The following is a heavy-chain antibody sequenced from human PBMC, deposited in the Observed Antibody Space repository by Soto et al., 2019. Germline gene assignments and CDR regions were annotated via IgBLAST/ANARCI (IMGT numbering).Heavy chain of an antibody. CDR3: ARVGIWNPAPPLDY. CDR2: IIPIFGTA. V-gene: IGHV1-69*13. J-gene: IGHJ4*02. CDR1: GGAFSSYA. Sequence: SVEVSCKECGGAFSSYAMSWVRQELGQGLEWMGGIIPIFGTANYAQKFQGRVTITADESTSTAYMELSSLRSEDTAVYYCARVGIWNPAPPLDYWGQGTLVTVSS. D-gene: IGHD1-1*01.